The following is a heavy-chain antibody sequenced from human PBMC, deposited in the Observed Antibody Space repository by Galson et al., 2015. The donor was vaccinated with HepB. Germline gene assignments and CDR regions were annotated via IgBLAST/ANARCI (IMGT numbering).Heavy chain of an antibody. CDR2: TAYDGNDK. CDR1: GFTFSTYV. V-gene: IGHV3-30*03. Sequence: SLRLSCAASGFTFSTYVMHWVRQAPGKGLERVATTAYDGNDKYYAESVKGRFSISRDNSKNTLYLEMNSLRVEDTAVYYCARGTHSSGYYGFDCWGQGTLVTVSS. D-gene: IGHD6-19*01. CDR3: ARGTHSSGYYGFDC. J-gene: IGHJ4*02.